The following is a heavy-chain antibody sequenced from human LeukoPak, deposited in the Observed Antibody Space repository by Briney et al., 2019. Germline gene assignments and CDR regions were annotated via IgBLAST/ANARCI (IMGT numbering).Heavy chain of an antibody. CDR2: ISNNGGYT. Sequence: GSLRLSCAASGFTFSSSAMSWVRQAPGKGLEWVSAISNNGGYTYYADSVQGRFTISRDNSKNSLYLQMNSLRAEDTAVYYCARGAYYYEDWGQGTLVTVSS. D-gene: IGHD3-22*01. CDR1: GFTFSSSA. CDR3: ARGAYYYED. V-gene: IGHV3-23*01. J-gene: IGHJ4*02.